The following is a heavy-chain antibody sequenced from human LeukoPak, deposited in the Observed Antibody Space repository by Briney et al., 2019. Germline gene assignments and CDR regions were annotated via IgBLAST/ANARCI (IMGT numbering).Heavy chain of an antibody. CDR3: ASEAADLNAFDI. CDR1: GFTFSSYG. J-gene: IGHJ3*02. Sequence: GGSLRLSCAASGFTFSSYGMHWVRQAPGKGLEWVAVIWYDGSNKYYADSVKGRFTISRDNSKNTLYLQMNSLRAEDTAVYYCASEAADLNAFDIWGQGTMDTVSS. CDR2: IWYDGSNK. V-gene: IGHV3-30*19.